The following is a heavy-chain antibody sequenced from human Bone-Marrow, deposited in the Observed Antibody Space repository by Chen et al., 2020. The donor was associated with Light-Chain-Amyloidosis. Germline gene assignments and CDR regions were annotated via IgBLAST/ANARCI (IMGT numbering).Heavy chain of an antibody. CDR3: ARLDYGGSTRYYYGMDV. V-gene: IGHV4-31*03. J-gene: IGHJ6*02. Sequence: QVQLQESGPGLVKPSQTLSLTCSVSGGSLSSGGYYWSWIRQHPGKGLEWIGYIYYTGSTYYRPSLRGRVTMSVDTSKNHFSLRVNSVTAADTAIYYCARLDYGGSTRYYYGMDVWGQGTTVTVSS. CDR1: GGSLSSGGYY. D-gene: IGHD4-17*01. CDR2: IYYTGST.